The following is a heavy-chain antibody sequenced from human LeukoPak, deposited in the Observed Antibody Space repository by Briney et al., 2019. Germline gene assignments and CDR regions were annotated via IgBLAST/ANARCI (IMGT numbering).Heavy chain of an antibody. V-gene: IGHV3-48*01. Sequence: PGGSLRLSCAASRFTFSSYSMNWVRQAPGKGLEWVSYISSSSSTIYYADSVKGRFTISRDNAKNSLYLQMNSLRAEDTAVYYCARVLGMDIVVVPAAEDYWGQGTLVTVSS. CDR2: ISSSSSTI. D-gene: IGHD2-2*03. CDR1: RFTFSSYS. CDR3: ARVLGMDIVVVPAAEDY. J-gene: IGHJ4*02.